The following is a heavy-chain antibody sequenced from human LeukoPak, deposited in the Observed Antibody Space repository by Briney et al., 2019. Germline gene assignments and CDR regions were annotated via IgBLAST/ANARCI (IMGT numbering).Heavy chain of an antibody. CDR3: AKRDNSGWYSLDY. V-gene: IGHV3-23*01. CDR2: ISVGGTGT. CDR1: GFTFSSYA. Sequence: GGSLRLSCAASGFTFSSYAMSWVRQAPGKGLEWVSSISVGGTGTYYADSVKGRFTISRDNSKHTLSLQMNSPRADDTAVYYCAKRDNSGWYSLDYWGQGALVTVSS. J-gene: IGHJ4*02. D-gene: IGHD6-19*01.